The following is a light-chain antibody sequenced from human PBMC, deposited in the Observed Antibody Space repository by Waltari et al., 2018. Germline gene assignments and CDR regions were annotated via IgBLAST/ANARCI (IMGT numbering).Light chain of an antibody. CDR3: QQYNNWRST. J-gene: IGKJ4*01. CDR1: QSINSN. Sequence: EIVMTQSPATLSVSPGERATLSCRASQSINSNLAWFQQKPGQAPRLLIYGAYTRATGIPARFSGSGSGTEFTLTINSLQSEDFAVYSCQQYNNWRSTFGGGTKVEIK. CDR2: GAY. V-gene: IGKV3-15*01.